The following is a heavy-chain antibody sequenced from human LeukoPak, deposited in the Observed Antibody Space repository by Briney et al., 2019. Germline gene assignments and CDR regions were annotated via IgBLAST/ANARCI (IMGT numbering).Heavy chain of an antibody. Sequence: GGSLRLSCAASGVTVSTNCMTWGRQAPGEGLEWVSTIYSGGTTYYADSVMGRFTISRHNSRNTLYLQMNSLRAEDTAVYYCARVDTVMAYYFDLWGQGTLVTVSS. D-gene: IGHD5-18*01. CDR1: GVTVSTNC. CDR2: IYSGGTT. V-gene: IGHV3-53*04. J-gene: IGHJ4*02. CDR3: ARVDTVMAYYFDL.